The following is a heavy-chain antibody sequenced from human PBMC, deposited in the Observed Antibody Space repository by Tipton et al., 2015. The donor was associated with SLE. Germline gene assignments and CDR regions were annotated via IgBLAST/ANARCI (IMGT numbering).Heavy chain of an antibody. D-gene: IGHD3-3*01. J-gene: IGHJ4*02. Sequence: TLSLTCTVSGGSISSYYWSWIRQPAGKGLEWIGRIYTSGSTNYNPSLKSRVTMSVDTSKNQFSLKLSSVTAADTAVYYCARVGDFWSGYPFDYWGQGTLVTVSS. V-gene: IGHV4-4*07. CDR2: IYTSGST. CDR3: ARVGDFWSGYPFDY. CDR1: GGSISSYY.